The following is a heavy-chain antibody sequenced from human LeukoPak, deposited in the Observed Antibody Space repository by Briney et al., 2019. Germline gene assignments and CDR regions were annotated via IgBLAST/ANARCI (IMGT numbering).Heavy chain of an antibody. CDR2: ITPDGSQK. V-gene: IGHV3-7*03. J-gene: IGHJ4*02. Sequence: GGSLRLSCAASGFTFSSYWMSWVRQASGKGLEWVANITPDGSQKYYLDSVKGRFTISRDNSKNTLYLQMNSLRAEDTAVYYCAKDAMVRGVIPTSFDYWGQGTLVTVSS. D-gene: IGHD3-10*01. CDR1: GFTFSSYW. CDR3: AKDAMVRGVIPTSFDY.